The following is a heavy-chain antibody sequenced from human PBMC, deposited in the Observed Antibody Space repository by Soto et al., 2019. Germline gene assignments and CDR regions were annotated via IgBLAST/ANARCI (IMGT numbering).Heavy chain of an antibody. V-gene: IGHV3-21*01. CDR1: GFAFRSYN. Sequence: LRLSCAASGFAFRSYNMNWVRQAPGKGLEWVASISSGSSNIYYADSVKGRFTISRDNAKNSLFLQMDSLRAEDSAVYYCASATVVAATFDFWGQGTLVTVSS. CDR3: ASATVVAATFDF. CDR2: ISSGSSNI. D-gene: IGHD2-15*01. J-gene: IGHJ4*02.